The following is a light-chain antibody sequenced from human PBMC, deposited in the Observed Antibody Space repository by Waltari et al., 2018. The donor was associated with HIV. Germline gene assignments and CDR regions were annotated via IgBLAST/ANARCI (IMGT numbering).Light chain of an antibody. CDR3: SSYTSSNIYV. V-gene: IGLV2-18*02. CDR2: EVI. Sequence: QSALTQPPSVSGSPGQSVTISCTGTSSDVGAYDRISWYHQPPGTAPNPMIYEVIYRPSGVPDRFSGSKSGNTASLTISGLQAEDEGDYYCSSYTSSNIYVFGTATTVTVL. CDR1: SSDVGAYDR. J-gene: IGLJ1*01.